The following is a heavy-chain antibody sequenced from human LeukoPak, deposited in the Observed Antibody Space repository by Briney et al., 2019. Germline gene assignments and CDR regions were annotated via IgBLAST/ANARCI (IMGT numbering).Heavy chain of an antibody. CDR1: GFSFTSFW. V-gene: IGHV5-51*01. J-gene: IGHJ4*02. CDR2: FEPSDHVI. D-gene: IGHD7-27*01. Sequence: GESLKISCYASGFSFTSFWIGWVRQIPGKGLEWREIFEPSDHVIRYTPSCQGQVTMSADKSLSTADLQWNNLKASDPAIHYGARQTVMRRSGDYWGQGTLVSVSS. CDR3: ARQTVMRRSGDY.